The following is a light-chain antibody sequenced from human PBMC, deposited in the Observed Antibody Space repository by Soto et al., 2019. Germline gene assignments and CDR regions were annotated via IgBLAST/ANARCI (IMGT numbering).Light chain of an antibody. V-gene: IGKV3-15*01. Sequence: EIVMTQSPATLSVSPGERATLSCRASQSINNNLAWYQQKPGQGPRLLNYGASSRATGIPARFSGSGSGTGFTLTISSLQSEDFAIYYCQQYNNWPLTFGGGTKVEIK. CDR1: QSINNN. CDR3: QQYNNWPLT. CDR2: GAS. J-gene: IGKJ4*01.